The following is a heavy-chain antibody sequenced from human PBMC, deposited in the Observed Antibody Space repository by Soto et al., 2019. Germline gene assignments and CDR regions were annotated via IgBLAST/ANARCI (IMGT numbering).Heavy chain of an antibody. J-gene: IGHJ4*01. CDR1: GGSLSYNG. V-gene: IGHV1-69*01. CDR3: ARPRDCNGIRCYSFVF. Sequence: QVQLVQSGAEVKKPGSSVKVSCKASGGSLSYNGFSWVRLAPGQGLEWLGGLTPVFGPAKYAQKLQGRLKITAGESSTTGYMALTSLRSEDTAVYYWARPRDCNGIRCYSFVFWGCGNRVSVSS. D-gene: IGHD2-15*01. CDR2: LTPVFGPA.